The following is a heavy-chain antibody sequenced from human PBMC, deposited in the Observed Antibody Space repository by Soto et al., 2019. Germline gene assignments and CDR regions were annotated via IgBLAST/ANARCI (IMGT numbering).Heavy chain of an antibody. J-gene: IGHJ6*02. CDR1: GFTFSSYS. Sequence: PGGSLRLSCAASGFTFSSYSMNWVRQAPGKGLEWVSSISSSSSYIYYADSVKGRFTISRDNAKNSLYLQMNSLRAEDTAVYYCARDGVSAMTTTVRGYYYYGMDVWGQGTTVTVSS. D-gene: IGHD4-4*01. CDR3: ARDGVSAMTTTVRGYYYYGMDV. V-gene: IGHV3-21*01. CDR2: ISSSSSYI.